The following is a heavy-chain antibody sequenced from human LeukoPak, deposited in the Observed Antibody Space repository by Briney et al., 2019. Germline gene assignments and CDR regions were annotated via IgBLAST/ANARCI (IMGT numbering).Heavy chain of an antibody. D-gene: IGHD3-3*01. V-gene: IGHV4-34*01. CDR2: INHSGST. CDR1: GGSFSGYY. Sequence: PSETLSLTCAVYGGSFSGYYWSWIRQPPGKGLEWIGEINHSGSTNYNPSLKGRVTISVDTSKNQFSLKLSSVTAADTAVYYCARSVRYDFWSGYNAFDIWGQGTMVTVSS. CDR3: ARSVRYDFWSGYNAFDI. J-gene: IGHJ3*02.